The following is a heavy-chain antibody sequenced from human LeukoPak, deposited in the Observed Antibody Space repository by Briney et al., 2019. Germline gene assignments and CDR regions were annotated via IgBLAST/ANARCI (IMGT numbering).Heavy chain of an antibody. CDR2: ISSSSTYI. V-gene: IGHV3-21*03. CDR3: ARGGIARDFDY. J-gene: IGHJ4*02. Sequence: AGGSLRLSCAASGITFSSYSMNWVRQAPGKGLEWVSSISSSSTYIYYADSVKGRFTISRDNDKNSLYLQMNSVRAEDTAVYYCARGGIARDFDYWGQGTLVTVSS. D-gene: IGHD3-16*01. CDR1: GITFSSYS.